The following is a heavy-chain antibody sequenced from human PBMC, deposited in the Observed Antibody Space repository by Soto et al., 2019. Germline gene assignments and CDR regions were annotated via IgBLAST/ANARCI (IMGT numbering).Heavy chain of an antibody. J-gene: IGHJ6*02. CDR2: IIPIPGTA. V-gene: IGHV1-69*01. CDR1: GGTFGSYA. D-gene: IGHD2-2*01. Sequence: QVQLVQSGAEVKKPGSSVKVSCKASGGTFGSYAISWVRQAPGQGLEWMGGIIPIPGTANYAQKFQGRVTIAADESTRTAYMELSSLRSEDTAVYYCARSQGSSTSLEIYYYYYYGMEGWGQGTTVTVSS. CDR3: ARSQGSSTSLEIYYYYYYGMEG.